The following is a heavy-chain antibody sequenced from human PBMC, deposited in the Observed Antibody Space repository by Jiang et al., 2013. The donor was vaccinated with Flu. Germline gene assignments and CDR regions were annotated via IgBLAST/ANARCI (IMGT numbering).Heavy chain of an antibody. J-gene: IGHJ5*02. CDR3: ARVPVRDWNFKDNWFDP. D-gene: IGHD1-7*01. Sequence: HWVRQAPGQGLEWMGIINPSGGSTSYAQKFQGRVTMTRDTSTSTVYMELSSLRSEDTAVYYCARVPVRDWNFKDNWFDPWGQGTLVTVSS. CDR2: INPSGGST. V-gene: IGHV1-46*01.